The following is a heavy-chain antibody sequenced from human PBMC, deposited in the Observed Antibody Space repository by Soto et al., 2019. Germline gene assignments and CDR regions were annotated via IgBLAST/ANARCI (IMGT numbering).Heavy chain of an antibody. CDR3: ATEGGYPGSNFYGAY. D-gene: IGHD1-26*01. V-gene: IGHV3-15*01. CDR2: IKGSHAGGTT. Sequence: EVQLVESGGGLVEPGGSIRLSFAASGFTFTRAYMTWVRQAPGKGLEWVGRIKGSHAGGTTDYATSVKGRFTISRDDSKNTMYLQTSSLKSEDTSVYYCATEGGYPGSNFYGAYWGEGTLVTVSS. J-gene: IGHJ4*02. CDR1: GFTFTRAY.